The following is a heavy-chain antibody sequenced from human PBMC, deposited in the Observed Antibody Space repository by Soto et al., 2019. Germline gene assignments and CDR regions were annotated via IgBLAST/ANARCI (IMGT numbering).Heavy chain of an antibody. V-gene: IGHV4-31*03. Sequence: TLSLTCSVSGGSISSGYYWTWIRQHPGKGLEWIGYIYYSGNTYYNPSLKSRVTISVDTSKNQFSLKLSSVTAADTAVYYCASTDYVAYYMDVWGQRTTVTVSS. J-gene: IGHJ6*03. D-gene: IGHD3-10*02. CDR1: GGSISSGYY. CDR3: ASTDYVAYYMDV. CDR2: IYYSGNT.